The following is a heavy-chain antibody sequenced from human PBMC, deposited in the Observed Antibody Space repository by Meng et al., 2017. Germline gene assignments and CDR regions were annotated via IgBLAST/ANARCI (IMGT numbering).Heavy chain of an antibody. V-gene: IGHV1-18*01. CDR2: ISAYNGNT. CDR1: GYTLTSYG. CDR3: ARTPHYDFWSGYLFDY. D-gene: IGHD3-3*01. Sequence: ASVKVSCQASGYTLTSYGISWVRQAPGQGLEWMGWISAYNGNTNYAQKLQGRVTMTTDTSTSTAYMELRSLRSDDTAVYYCARTPHYDFWSGYLFDYWGQGTLVTVSS. J-gene: IGHJ4*02.